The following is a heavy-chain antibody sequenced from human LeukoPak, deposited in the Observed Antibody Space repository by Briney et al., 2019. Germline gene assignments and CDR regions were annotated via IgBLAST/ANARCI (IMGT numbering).Heavy chain of an antibody. CDR3: AKPPYSSGWYY. J-gene: IGHJ4*02. CDR1: GFTFRNYW. D-gene: IGHD6-19*01. Sequence: GGSLRLSCAASGFTFRNYWMHWVRQAPGKGLVWVSRINIDGSTRYADSVEGRFTISRDNAKNTLYLQMNSLRAEDTAVYYCAKPPYSSGWYYWGQGTLVTVSS. CDR2: INIDGST. V-gene: IGHV3-74*01.